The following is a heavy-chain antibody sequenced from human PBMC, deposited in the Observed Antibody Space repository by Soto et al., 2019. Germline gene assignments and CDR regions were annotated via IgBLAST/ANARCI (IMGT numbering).Heavy chain of an antibody. D-gene: IGHD3-10*01. V-gene: IGHV3-7*05. Sequence: VQLVESGGGLVQPGGSLRPSCGVSGFTFGDYWMTWVRQAPGKGLEWVANMNQDGNERFYVDSVKGRFTISRDNAKNSLYLQMNSLRAEDTAVYYCASLRISYAVDVWGQGTTVTVSS. CDR1: GFTFGDYW. CDR2: MNQDGNER. CDR3: ASLRISYAVDV. J-gene: IGHJ6*02.